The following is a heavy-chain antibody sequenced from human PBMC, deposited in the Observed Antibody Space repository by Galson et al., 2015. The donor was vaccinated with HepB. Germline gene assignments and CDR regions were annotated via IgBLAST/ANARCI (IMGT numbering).Heavy chain of an antibody. D-gene: IGHD3/OR15-3a*01. Sequence: SLRLSCAASGFIFRSYDMHWVRQAPGKGLEWVGLLSFDGSDKYYADSVRGRFTISRDNSKNTLYLQMNSLRAEDTAVYYCAKRTGKYFYYMDVWGKWTTVIVSS. CDR3: AKRTGKYFYYMDV. CDR2: LSFDGSDK. J-gene: IGHJ6*03. V-gene: IGHV3-30*18. CDR1: GFIFRSYD.